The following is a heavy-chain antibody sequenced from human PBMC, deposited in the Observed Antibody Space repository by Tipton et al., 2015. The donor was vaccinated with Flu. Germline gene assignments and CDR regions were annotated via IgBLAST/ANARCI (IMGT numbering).Heavy chain of an antibody. CDR2: IWYDGSNK. Sequence: QLVQSGGGVVQPGRPLRLSCAASGFTFSSYGMHWVRQAPGKGLEWVAVIWYDGSNKYYADSVKGRFTISRDNSKNTLYLQMNSLRAEDTAVYYCARGVAGRARYFQHWGQGTLVTVSS. CDR1: GFTFSSYG. D-gene: IGHD6-19*01. CDR3: ARGVAGRARYFQH. V-gene: IGHV3-33*01. J-gene: IGHJ1*01.